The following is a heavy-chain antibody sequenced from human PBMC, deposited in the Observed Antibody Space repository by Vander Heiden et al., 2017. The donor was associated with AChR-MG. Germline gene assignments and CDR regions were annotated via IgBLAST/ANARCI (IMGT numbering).Heavy chain of an antibody. V-gene: IGHV3-11*06. J-gene: IGHJ4*02. CDR3: ARARAPTVTTPTFFDY. Sequence: QVQLVESGGGLVKPGGSLRLSCAASGFTFSHYYMSWIRQAPGKGLEWVSYISSSSSYTNYADSVKGRFTISRDNAKNSLYLQMNSLRAEDTAVYYCARARAPTVTTPTFFDYWGQGTLVTVSS. CDR1: GFTFSHYY. CDR2: ISSSSSYT. D-gene: IGHD4-17*01.